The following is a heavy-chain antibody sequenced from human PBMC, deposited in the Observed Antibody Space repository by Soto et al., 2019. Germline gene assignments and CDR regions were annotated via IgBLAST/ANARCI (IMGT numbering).Heavy chain of an antibody. CDR1: GGTHNNYA. CDR3: TIWLEAVLYQFYVLDV. J-gene: IGHJ6*02. D-gene: IGHD2-2*02. V-gene: IGHV1-69*06. CDR2: IIPIFATV. Sequence: QVQLLQSGSEVRKPGSSVKVSCKASGGTHNNYAFTWVRQARGQGLEWVGGIIPIFATVVYAQRFEGRVTISADKATSTAYMELTNLSFDDTAVYYCTIWLEAVLYQFYVLDVWGQGTAITV.